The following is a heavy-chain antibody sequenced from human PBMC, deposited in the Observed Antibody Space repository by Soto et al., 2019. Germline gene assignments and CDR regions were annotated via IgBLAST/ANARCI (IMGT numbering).Heavy chain of an antibody. V-gene: IGHV4-59*01. D-gene: IGHD6-25*01. J-gene: IGHJ5*02. Sequence: PSETLSLTCTVSGGSISSYYWSWIRQPPGKGLEWIGYIHYSGSTNYNPSLKRRVTISVDTSKNQFSLKLSSVTAADTAVYYCARPHGGSSGWDNWFDPWGQGTLVTVS. CDR3: ARPHGGSSGWDNWFDP. CDR2: IHYSGST. CDR1: GGSISSYY.